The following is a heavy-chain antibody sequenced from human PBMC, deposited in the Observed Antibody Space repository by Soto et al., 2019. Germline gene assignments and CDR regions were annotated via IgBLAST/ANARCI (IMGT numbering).Heavy chain of an antibody. V-gene: IGHV3-23*01. CDR1: GFTFNNYA. J-gene: IGHJ4*02. Sequence: DVQLLDSGGGLVQPGGSLRLSCAASGFTFNNYAMSWVRQAPGKGLEWVSTISVSGANTYYADSVKGRFTISRDDSKNKLYLQMNSLGAEDTAVYYCAKDLGLGVIAGYPHDCWGQGTLVTVSS. CDR2: ISVSGANT. CDR3: AKDLGLGVIAGYPHDC. D-gene: IGHD3-9*01.